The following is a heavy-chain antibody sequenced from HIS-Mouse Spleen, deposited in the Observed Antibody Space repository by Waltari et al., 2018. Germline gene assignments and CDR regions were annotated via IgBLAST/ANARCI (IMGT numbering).Heavy chain of an antibody. Sequence: QVQLQESGPGLVKPSETLSLTCTVSGYSISSGYYLGWIRQPPGKGLEWIGRSYHSGSTYYNPSLKSRGTIAVDTSKNQFSLKLSSVTAADTAVYYCARALEYSSSWYYYYYGMDVWGQGTTVTVSS. V-gene: IGHV4-38-2*02. J-gene: IGHJ6*02. CDR3: ARALEYSSSWYYYYYGMDV. D-gene: IGHD6-13*01. CDR2: SYHSGST. CDR1: GYSISSGYY.